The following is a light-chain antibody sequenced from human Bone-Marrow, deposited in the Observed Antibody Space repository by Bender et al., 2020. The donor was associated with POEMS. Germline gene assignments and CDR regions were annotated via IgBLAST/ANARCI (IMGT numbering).Light chain of an antibody. Sequence: QSALTQPASVSGSPGQSITISCPGTSNDVGKYKFVSWYQQPPGKAPKLIIYEGTKRPSGVSDRFSGSKSGNTASLTISGLQTEDEADYYCNSYRRGSTPYVFGTGTKVTVL. V-gene: IGLV2-14*02. J-gene: IGLJ1*01. CDR3: NSYRRGSTPYV. CDR2: EGT. CDR1: SNDVGKYKF.